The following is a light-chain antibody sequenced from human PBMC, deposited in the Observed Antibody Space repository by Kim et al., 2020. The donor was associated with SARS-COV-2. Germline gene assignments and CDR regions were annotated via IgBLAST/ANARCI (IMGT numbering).Light chain of an antibody. CDR1: KNFNIY. CDR2: QAS. J-gene: IGKJ1*01. CDR3: QQYHSYVR. Sequence: SGSEGDRSPITCRDSKNFNIYLAGYQQKQGKAPSLLCYQASNCQSGVPSSLSGSGAGTEFNLTISSLQPDDFAPYYCQQYHSYVRFGKGAKVE. V-gene: IGKV1-5*03.